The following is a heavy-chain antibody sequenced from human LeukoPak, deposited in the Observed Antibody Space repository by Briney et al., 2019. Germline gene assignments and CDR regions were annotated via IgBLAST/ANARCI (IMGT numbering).Heavy chain of an antibody. Sequence: PSGTLSLPCAFHGGSFSGYYWSWIRPPPRKGLEGIGEINHSGSTNYNPSLKSRVTISVDTSKNQFSLKLSSVTAADTAVYYCARRRGYSRYAFDIWGQGTMVTVSS. CDR1: GGSFSGYY. CDR3: ARRRGYSRYAFDI. V-gene: IGHV4-34*01. J-gene: IGHJ3*02. D-gene: IGHD6-13*01. CDR2: INHSGST.